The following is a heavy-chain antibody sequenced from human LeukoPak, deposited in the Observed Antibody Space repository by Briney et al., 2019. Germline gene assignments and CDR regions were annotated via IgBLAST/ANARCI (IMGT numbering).Heavy chain of an antibody. D-gene: IGHD1-1*01. CDR1: GGSFSGYY. CDR2: INHSGST. CDR3: ARLPRGTQPPDYCQN. V-gene: IGHV4-34*01. Sequence: SETLSLTCAVYGGSFSGYYWSWTRQPPGKGLEWIGEINHSGSTNYNPSLKSRVTISVDTSKNQFSLKLSSVTAADTAVYFCARLPRGTQPPDYCQNWGQGTLVTVSS. J-gene: IGHJ1*01.